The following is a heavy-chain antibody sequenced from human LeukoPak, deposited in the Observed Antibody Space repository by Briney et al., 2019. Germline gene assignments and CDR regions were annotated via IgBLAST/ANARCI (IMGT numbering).Heavy chain of an antibody. CDR3: ARAGPLLWFGDNWFDP. CDR1: GYTFTSYA. CDR2: INTNIGNP. D-gene: IGHD3-10*01. Sequence: GASVKVSCKASGYTFTSYAMNWVRQAPGQGLEWMGWINTNIGNPTYAQGFTGRFVFSLDTSVSTAYLQISSLKAEDTAVYYCARAGPLLWFGDNWFDPWGQGTLVTVSS. J-gene: IGHJ5*02. V-gene: IGHV7-4-1*02.